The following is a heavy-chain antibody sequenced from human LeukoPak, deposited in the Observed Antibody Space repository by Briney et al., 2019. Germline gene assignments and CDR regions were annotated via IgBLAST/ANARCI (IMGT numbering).Heavy chain of an antibody. CDR3: ARDEAGYSSGWYIR. J-gene: IGHJ4*02. V-gene: IGHV1-2*02. D-gene: IGHD6-19*01. CDR2: INPNSGGT. Sequence: ASVKVSCKASGGTFSSYAISWVRQAPGQGLEWMGWINPNSGGTNYAQKFQGRVTMTRDTSISTAYMELSRLRSDDTAVYYCARDEAGYSSGWYIRWGQGTLVTVSS. CDR1: GGTFSSYA.